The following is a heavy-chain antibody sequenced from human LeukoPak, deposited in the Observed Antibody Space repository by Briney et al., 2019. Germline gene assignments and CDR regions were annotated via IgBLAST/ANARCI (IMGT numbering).Heavy chain of an antibody. V-gene: IGHV3-30*04. CDR3: ARDRYCSSTSCYTAYLDY. D-gene: IGHD2-2*01. Sequence: GGSLRLSCAASGITLSSFSMHWVRQAPGRGLEWVAVISYDGRNKLYADSVKGRFTVSRDKSKNTLYLQMNSLRAEDTAVYYCARDRYCSSTSCYTAYLDYWGQGALVTVSS. CDR1: GITLSSFS. CDR2: ISYDGRNK. J-gene: IGHJ4*02.